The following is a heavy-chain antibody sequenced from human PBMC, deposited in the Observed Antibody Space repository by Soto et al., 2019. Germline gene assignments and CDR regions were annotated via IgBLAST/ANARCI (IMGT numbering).Heavy chain of an antibody. V-gene: IGHV4-38-2*01. CDR1: GYSISSGYY. J-gene: IGHJ5*02. D-gene: IGHD2-15*01. CDR3: ARTDIVVVPTTLPHWFDP. Sequence: RSLTCAVSGYSISSGYYWGWVRQPPGKGLEWIGAVYHTGRSFYNPSLKRRVTISLDTAKNEFSLKLTSVTAADTAVYYCARTDIVVVPTTLPHWFDPWGQGTLVTVSS. CDR2: VYHTGRS.